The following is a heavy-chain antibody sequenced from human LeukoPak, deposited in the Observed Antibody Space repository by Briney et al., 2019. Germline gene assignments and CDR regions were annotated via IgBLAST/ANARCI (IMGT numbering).Heavy chain of an antibody. D-gene: IGHD4-23*01. Sequence: QPGRSLRLSCAASGFTFSSNAMSWVRQAPEKGLDWVSTISGSGGSTYYADSVRGRFTISRDNSKNTLYLQMSSLRAEDTAVYYCAKDLGSVVTPPSLDFWGQGTLVTVSS. J-gene: IGHJ4*02. CDR2: ISGSGGST. CDR1: GFTFSSNA. CDR3: AKDLGSVVTPPSLDF. V-gene: IGHV3-23*01.